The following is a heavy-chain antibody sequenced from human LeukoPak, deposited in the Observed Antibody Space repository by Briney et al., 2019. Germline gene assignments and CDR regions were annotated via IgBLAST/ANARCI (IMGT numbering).Heavy chain of an antibody. CDR2: IRTSSGGI. J-gene: IGHJ4*02. V-gene: IGHV3-48*02. Sequence: PGGSLRLSCAASGFTFSRYSVNWVRQAPGKGLEWVAYIRTSSGGIYYADSVKGRFIISTDNAKNPLYLDMNNLRDGDTAVYYCARDDSWAFDYWGQGTLVTVSS. D-gene: IGHD2-21*02. CDR1: GFTFSRYS. CDR3: ARDDSWAFDY.